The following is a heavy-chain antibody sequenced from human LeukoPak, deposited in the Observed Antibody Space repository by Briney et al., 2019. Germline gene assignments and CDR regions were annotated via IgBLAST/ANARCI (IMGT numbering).Heavy chain of an antibody. CDR1: GLNFKKSW. J-gene: IGHJ5*02. CDR2: IRDDGSES. CDR3: ARDSISAALFDL. Sequence: GGSLRLSCVASGLNFKKSWMTWVRQAPGRGLQWVASIRDDGSESFHVDSVKGRITISRDNAKNSLYLQMNSLRDEDSAVYYCARDSISAALFDLWGQGTLITVSS. D-gene: IGHD2/OR15-2a*01. V-gene: IGHV3-7*01.